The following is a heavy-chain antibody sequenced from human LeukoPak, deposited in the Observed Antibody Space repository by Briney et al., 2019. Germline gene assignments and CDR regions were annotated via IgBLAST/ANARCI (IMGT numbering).Heavy chain of an antibody. Sequence: GGSLRLSCAASGFTFSSYSMNWVRQAPGKGLEWVSSISSSSSYIYYAGSVKGRFTISRDNAKNSLYLQMNSLRAEDTAVYYCARDGMAAFYYYYMDVWGKGTTVTVSS. CDR3: ARDGMAAFYYYYMDV. D-gene: IGHD6-13*01. CDR1: GFTFSSYS. CDR2: ISSSSSYI. J-gene: IGHJ6*03. V-gene: IGHV3-21*01.